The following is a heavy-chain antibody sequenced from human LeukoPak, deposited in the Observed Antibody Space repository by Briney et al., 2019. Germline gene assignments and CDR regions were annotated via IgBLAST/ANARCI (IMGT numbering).Heavy chain of an antibody. V-gene: IGHV4-59*08. J-gene: IGHJ4*02. CDR3: ARHPELYFFDH. CDR2: ISYSGST. CDR1: AGSISSYY. Sequence: SETLSLTCTVSAGSISSYYWSWIRQPPGRGLEWIGYISYSGSTNYNPSLKSRVTISADTSKNQVSLTLSSVTAADTAVYYCARHPELYFFDHWGQGTLVTVSS. D-gene: IGHD3-10*01.